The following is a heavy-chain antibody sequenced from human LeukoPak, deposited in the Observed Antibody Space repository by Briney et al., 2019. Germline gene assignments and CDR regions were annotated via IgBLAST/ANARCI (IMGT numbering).Heavy chain of an antibody. J-gene: IGHJ4*02. D-gene: IGHD6-13*01. V-gene: IGHV3-9*01. CDR1: GFTFDDYA. Sequence: GGSLRLSCAASGFTFDDYAMHWVRQAPGKGLEWVSGISWNSGSIGYADSVKGRFTISRDNAKNSLYLQMNSLRAEDPALYYCAKDPYSSSWYESLSFDYWGQGTLVTVSS. CDR2: ISWNSGSI. CDR3: AKDPYSSSWYESLSFDY.